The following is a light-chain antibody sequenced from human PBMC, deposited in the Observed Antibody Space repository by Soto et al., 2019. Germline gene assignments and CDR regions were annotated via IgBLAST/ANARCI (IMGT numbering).Light chain of an antibody. CDR1: SSNMGTNT. J-gene: IGLJ2*01. CDR2: SDN. V-gene: IGLV1-44*01. Sequence: QSVLTQPPSASGTPGQRVTISWSGSSSNMGTNTVNWYQHLPGTAPKLLIYSDNQRPSGVPDRFSGSKSGTSASLAITGLQSEDEADYYCAAWDGSLNHILFGGGTKLTVL. CDR3: AAWDGSLNHIL.